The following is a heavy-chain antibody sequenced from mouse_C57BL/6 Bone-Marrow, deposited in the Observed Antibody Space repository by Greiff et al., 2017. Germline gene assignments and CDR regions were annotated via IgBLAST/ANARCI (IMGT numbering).Heavy chain of an antibody. Sequence: EVKLQESEGGLVQPGSSMKLSCTASGFTFSDSYMAWVRQVPEKGLEWVANINYDGSSTYYLDSLKSRFIISRDNAKNILYLQMSSLKSTDTATYYCARDPGRNYFDYWGQGTTLTVAS. CDR1: GFTFSDSY. J-gene: IGHJ2*01. CDR3: ARDPGRNYFDY. D-gene: IGHD4-1*01. V-gene: IGHV5-16*01. CDR2: INYDGSST.